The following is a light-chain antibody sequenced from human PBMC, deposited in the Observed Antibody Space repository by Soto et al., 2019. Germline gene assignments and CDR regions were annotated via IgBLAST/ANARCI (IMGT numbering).Light chain of an antibody. J-gene: IGKJ1*01. CDR2: YVS. V-gene: IGKV1-5*01. Sequence: DIQMTQSPSTVSASVGDRVTITLRASQSSSSYFNGYQQKPANDPKRLLYYVSSLESGVTPRFSGSRAWTAFSLTISSLQHYDYATDYCRHYNRYSWTFGEGTKVDI. CDR3: RHYNRYSWT. CDR1: QSSSSY.